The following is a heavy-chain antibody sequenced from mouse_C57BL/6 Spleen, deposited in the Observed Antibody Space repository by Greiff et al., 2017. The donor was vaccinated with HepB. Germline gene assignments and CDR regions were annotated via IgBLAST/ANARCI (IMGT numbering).Heavy chain of an antibody. Sequence: VKLQESGAELVRPGASVTLSCKASGYTFTDYEMHWVKQTPVHGLEWIGAIDPETGGTAYNQKFKGKAILTADKSSSTAYMELRSLTSEDSAVYYCTRRNSYYAMDYWGQGTSVTVSS. CDR3: TRRNSYYAMDY. CDR1: GYTFTDYE. V-gene: IGHV1-15*01. CDR2: IDPETGGT. J-gene: IGHJ4*01.